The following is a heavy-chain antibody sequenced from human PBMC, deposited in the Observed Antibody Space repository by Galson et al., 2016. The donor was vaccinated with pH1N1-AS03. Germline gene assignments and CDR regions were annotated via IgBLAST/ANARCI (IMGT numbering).Heavy chain of an antibody. V-gene: IGHV3-64*01. CDR2: FSSIGGRT. CDR3: ARDDSGYAY. CDR1: GFSFSSFG. J-gene: IGHJ4*02. D-gene: IGHD5-12*01. Sequence: SLRLSCAAPGFSFSSFGMHWVRQAPGKGLEFVSAFSSIGGRTFYANSVKGRFIVSRDTSKNTLSLQMGSLKIEDTAVYYCARDDSGYAYWGQGTPVTVSS.